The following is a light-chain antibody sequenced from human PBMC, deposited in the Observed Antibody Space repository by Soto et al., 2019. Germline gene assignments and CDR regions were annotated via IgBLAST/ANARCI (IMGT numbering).Light chain of an antibody. CDR3: CSYAGSNIWV. V-gene: IGLV2-23*01. CDR2: EGS. J-gene: IGLJ3*02. Sequence: QSALTQPASVSGSPGQSITISCTGTSSDVWSYNLVSWYQQYSGKAPKLMIYEGSKRPSGVSSRFSGSKSGNTASLTISGLQAEDEADYFCCSYAGSNIWVFGGGTKVTVL. CDR1: SSDVWSYNL.